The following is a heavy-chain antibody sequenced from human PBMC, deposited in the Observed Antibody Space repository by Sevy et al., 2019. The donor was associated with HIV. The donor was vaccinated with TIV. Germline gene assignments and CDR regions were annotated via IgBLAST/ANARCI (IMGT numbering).Heavy chain of an antibody. CDR1: GYTLTEFS. J-gene: IGHJ4*02. CDR3: ATDTTGYHSTLDY. Sequence: ASVKVSCKVSGYTLTEFSIHWVRQAPGKVLESMGGFDPGDGDAETPYAQKFRDRLTMTADTSTDTVYMELSSLRSEDTAVYYCATDTTGYHSTLDYWGQGTLVTVSS. V-gene: IGHV1-24*01. CDR2: FDPGDGDAET. D-gene: IGHD3-9*01.